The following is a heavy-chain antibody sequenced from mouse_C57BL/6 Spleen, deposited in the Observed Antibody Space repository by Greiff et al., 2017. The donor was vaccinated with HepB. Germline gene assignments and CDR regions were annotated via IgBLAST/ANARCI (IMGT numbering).Heavy chain of an antibody. Sequence: QVQLKQPGAELVMPGASVKLSCKASGYTFTSYWMHWVKQRPGQGLEWIGEIDPSDSYTNYNQKFKGKSTLTVDKSSSTAYMQLSSLTSEDSAVYYCARRDGYYSYYFDYWGQGTTLTVSS. J-gene: IGHJ2*01. V-gene: IGHV1-69*01. D-gene: IGHD2-3*01. CDR3: ARRDGYYSYYFDY. CDR2: IDPSDSYT. CDR1: GYTFTSYW.